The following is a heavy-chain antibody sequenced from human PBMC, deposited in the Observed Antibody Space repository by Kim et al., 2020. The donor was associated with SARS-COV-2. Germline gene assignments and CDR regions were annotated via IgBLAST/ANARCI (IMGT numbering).Heavy chain of an antibody. D-gene: IGHD4-4*01. CDR1: GFTFSSYG. J-gene: IGHJ6*02. CDR3: AKVMAKETTVTQLYYYGMDV. Sequence: GGSLRLSCAASGFTFSSYGMHWVRQAPGKGLEWVAVISYDGSNKYYADSVKGRFTISRDNSKNTLYLQMNSLRAEDTAVYYCAKVMAKETTVTQLYYYGMDVWGQGTTVTVSS. V-gene: IGHV3-30*18. CDR2: ISYDGSNK.